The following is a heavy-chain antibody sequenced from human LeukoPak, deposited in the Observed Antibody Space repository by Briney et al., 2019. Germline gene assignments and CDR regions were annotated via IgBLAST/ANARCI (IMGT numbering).Heavy chain of an antibody. CDR3: ARREIPFHYYGMDV. J-gene: IGHJ6*02. CDR1: GGSTSSYY. D-gene: IGHD2/OR15-2a*01. Sequence: SVTLSLTCAVSGGSTSSYYWSWIRQPPGKGLEWIGYVYHSGSTNYNPSLKSRVTISVDTSKNQFSLNLNSVTAADTAVYYCARREIPFHYYGMDVWGQGTTVTVSS. V-gene: IGHV4-59*08. CDR2: VYHSGST.